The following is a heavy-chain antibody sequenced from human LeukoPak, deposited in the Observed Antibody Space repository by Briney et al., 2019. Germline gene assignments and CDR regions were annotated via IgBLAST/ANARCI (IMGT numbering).Heavy chain of an antibody. CDR1: GFTFSSYG. Sequence: GGSLRLSCAASGFTFSSYGMHWVRQAPGKGLEWVAVISYDGSNKYYADSVKGRFTISRDNSKNTLYLQVNSLRAEDTAVYYCAKVPQGNWNSSYWGQGTLVTVSS. D-gene: IGHD1-1*01. CDR3: AKVPQGNWNSSY. V-gene: IGHV3-30*18. J-gene: IGHJ4*02. CDR2: ISYDGSNK.